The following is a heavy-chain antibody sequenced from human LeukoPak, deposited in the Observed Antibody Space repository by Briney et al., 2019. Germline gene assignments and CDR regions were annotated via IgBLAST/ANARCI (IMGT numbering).Heavy chain of an antibody. J-gene: IGHJ4*02. CDR2: ISSSSSTI. CDR1: GFIFSSYS. V-gene: IGHV3-48*01. CDR3: AREVPNLDYFDY. Sequence: GGSLRLSCAASGFIFSSYSMNWVRQAPGKGLEWVSYISSSSSTICYADSVKGRFTISRDNAKNSLYLQMNSLRAEDTAVYYCAREVPNLDYFDYWGQGTLVTVSS.